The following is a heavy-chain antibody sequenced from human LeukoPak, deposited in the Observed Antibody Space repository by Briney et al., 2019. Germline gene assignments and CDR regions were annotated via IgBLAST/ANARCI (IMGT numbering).Heavy chain of an antibody. CDR3: ARLSWDWAFDY. D-gene: IGHD3/OR15-3a*01. CDR2: VYSSETS. J-gene: IGHJ4*02. Sequence: PSQTLSLTCTVSGASISSGGYYWSWIRQHPGKGLEWIGYVYSSETSYYNPSLKSRVTISVETSKNQFSLKLTSVTAADTAVFYCARLSWDWAFDYWGQGTLVTVSS. V-gene: IGHV4-31*03. CDR1: GASISSGGYY.